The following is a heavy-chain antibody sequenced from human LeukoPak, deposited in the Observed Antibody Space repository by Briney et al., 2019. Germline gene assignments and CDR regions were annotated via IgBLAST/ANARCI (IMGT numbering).Heavy chain of an antibody. CDR1: GYIFTAYY. J-gene: IGHJ4*02. CDR3: TRVGDDYPY. V-gene: IGHV1-2*02. Sequence: VASVKVSCKASGYIFTAYYLHWVRQAPGQKPEWMGWIKANSGDTNYAQIFQGRVTMTRDTSISTVYMELSGLTADDTAVYYCTRVGDDYPYWGQGTLVTVSS. D-gene: IGHD5-24*01. CDR2: IKANSGDT.